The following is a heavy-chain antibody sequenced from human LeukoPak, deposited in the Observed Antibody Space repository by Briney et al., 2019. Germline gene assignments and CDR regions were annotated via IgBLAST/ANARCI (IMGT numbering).Heavy chain of an antibody. Sequence: ASVKVSCKASGYTFTSYDINWVRQATGQGLEWMGWMNPNSGNTGYAQKFQGRVTISRNTSISTAYMELSSLRSEDTAVYYCARESLYCGGDCYSEGDFDYWGQGTLVTVSS. CDR3: ARESLYCGGDCYSEGDFDY. V-gene: IGHV1-8*03. J-gene: IGHJ4*02. D-gene: IGHD2-21*02. CDR2: MNPNSGNT. CDR1: GYTFTSYD.